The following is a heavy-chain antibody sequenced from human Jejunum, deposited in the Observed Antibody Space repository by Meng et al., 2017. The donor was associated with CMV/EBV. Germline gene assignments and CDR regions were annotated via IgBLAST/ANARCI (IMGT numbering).Heavy chain of an antibody. D-gene: IGHD6-19*01. Sequence: QVQLVQSGDEVKKPGASVKVACKASGYTFSNYGITWVRQAPGKGLEWMGWIAGNNGNIDYSPNLKGRTILTADASTSTAYMELRSLRSDDTAVYYCARRGGVPFSSEGDYWGQGTLVTVSS. CDR1: GYTFSNYG. CDR2: IAGNNGNI. J-gene: IGHJ4*02. V-gene: IGHV1-18*01. CDR3: ARRGGVPFSSEGDY.